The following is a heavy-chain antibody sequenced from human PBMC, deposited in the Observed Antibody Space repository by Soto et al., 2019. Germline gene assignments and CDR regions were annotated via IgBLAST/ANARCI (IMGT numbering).Heavy chain of an antibody. D-gene: IGHD6-19*01. V-gene: IGHV3-9*01. J-gene: IGHJ3*02. Sequence: GGSLRLSCTTSGFNFDEYAMHWVRQVPGKGLEWVSGIDWKSDYIAYADFVEGRFIISRDNAQQSLYLQMNNLRPEDTALYYCAKIKFTGWYSNVFDMRGQGTMVTVSS. CDR2: IDWKSDYI. CDR1: GFNFDEYA. CDR3: AKIKFTGWYSNVFDM.